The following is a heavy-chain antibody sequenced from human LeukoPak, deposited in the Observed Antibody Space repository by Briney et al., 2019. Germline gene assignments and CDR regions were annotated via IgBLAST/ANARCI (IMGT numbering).Heavy chain of an antibody. Sequence: ASVKVSCKASGYTFTGYYIHWVRQAPGQGPEWMGWINPNSGDTYYAQMFQGGVTMTRDTSITTAYMELSRLRSDDRAVYYCAREADGSGTYYSDYWGQGTLVTVSS. D-gene: IGHD3-10*01. J-gene: IGHJ4*02. CDR1: GYTFTGYY. CDR2: INPNSGDT. CDR3: AREADGSGTYYSDY. V-gene: IGHV1-2*02.